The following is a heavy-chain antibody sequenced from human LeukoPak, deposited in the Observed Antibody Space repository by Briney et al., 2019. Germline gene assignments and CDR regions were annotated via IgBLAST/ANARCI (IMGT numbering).Heavy chain of an antibody. CDR2: ISSSSSTI. J-gene: IGHJ4*02. V-gene: IGHV3-48*01. Sequence: GGSLRLSCAASGFTFSSYSMNWVRQAPGKGLEWVSYISSSSSTIYYADSVKGRFTISRDNAKNSLYLQMNSLRAEDTAVYYCARDRAHSSGWYMPDRFPIDYWGQGTLVTVSS. CDR1: GFTFSSYS. D-gene: IGHD6-19*01. CDR3: ARDRAHSSGWYMPDRFPIDY.